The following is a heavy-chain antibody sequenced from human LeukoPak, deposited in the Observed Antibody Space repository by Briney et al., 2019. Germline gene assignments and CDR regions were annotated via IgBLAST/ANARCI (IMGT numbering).Heavy chain of an antibody. CDR1: GYTFTSYG. CDR2: ISAYNGNT. Sequence: ASVKVSCKASGYTFTSYGISWARQAPGQGLGWMGWISAYNGNTNYAQKLQGRVTMTTDTSTSTAYMELRSLRSDDTAVYYCAIGAYSGYGNWFDPWGQGTLVTVSS. J-gene: IGHJ5*02. CDR3: AIGAYSGYGNWFDP. V-gene: IGHV1-18*01. D-gene: IGHD5-12*01.